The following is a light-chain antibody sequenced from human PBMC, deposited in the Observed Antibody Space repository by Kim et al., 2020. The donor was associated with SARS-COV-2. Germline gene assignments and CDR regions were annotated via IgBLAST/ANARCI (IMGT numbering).Light chain of an antibody. CDR2: GAS. J-gene: IGKJ2*01. CDR3: QQYNNWYT. Sequence: LSVSPGESATLSCRASQSVSSNLASYQHTPGPAPSLIIYGASTRSTGIPARFSGSWSGSEFTLTISSLQSDYFAVYYCQQYNNWYTFGQGTKLEI. V-gene: IGKV3-15*01. CDR1: QSVSSN.